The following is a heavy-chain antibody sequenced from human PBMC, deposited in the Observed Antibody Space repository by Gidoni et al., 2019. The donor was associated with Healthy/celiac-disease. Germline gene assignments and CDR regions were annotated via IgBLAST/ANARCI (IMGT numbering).Heavy chain of an antibody. D-gene: IGHD3-3*01. CDR3: ARDVYYDFWSGYYSDY. CDR1: GCTCTSYW. Sequence: EVQLVESGGGLVQPGGSLRLSCAASGCTCTSYWMSWVRQAPGKGLEWVANIKQDGSEKYYVDSVKGRFTISRDNAKNSLYLQMNSLRAEDTAVYYCARDVYYDFWSGYYSDYWGQGTLVTVSS. V-gene: IGHV3-7*01. J-gene: IGHJ4*02. CDR2: IKQDGSEK.